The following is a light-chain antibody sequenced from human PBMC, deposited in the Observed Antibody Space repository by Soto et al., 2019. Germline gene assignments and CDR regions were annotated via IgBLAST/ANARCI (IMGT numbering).Light chain of an antibody. V-gene: IGKV1-5*01. CDR1: QSISSW. CDR2: DAS. Sequence: DIQMTQSPSTLSASVGDRVTITCRASQSISSWLAWYQQKPGKAPKLLIYDASSLESGVPSRFSGSGSGTDFTLTISSLQPDDFATYYCQQYNSYLITVGQGTRLEIK. CDR3: QQYNSYLIT. J-gene: IGKJ5*01.